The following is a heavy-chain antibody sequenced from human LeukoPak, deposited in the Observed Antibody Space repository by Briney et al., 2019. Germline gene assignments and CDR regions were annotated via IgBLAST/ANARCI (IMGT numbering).Heavy chain of an antibody. CDR1: GFTFSSYS. Sequence: GGSLRLSCAASGFTFSSYSMNWVRQAPGKGLEWVSSISSSSSYIYYADSVKGRFTISRDNSKNTLYLQMNSLRAEDTAVYYCARDKYYGSGSSLVAFDYWGQGTLVTVSS. V-gene: IGHV3-21*01. CDR3: ARDKYYGSGSSLVAFDY. CDR2: ISSSSSYI. J-gene: IGHJ4*02. D-gene: IGHD3-10*01.